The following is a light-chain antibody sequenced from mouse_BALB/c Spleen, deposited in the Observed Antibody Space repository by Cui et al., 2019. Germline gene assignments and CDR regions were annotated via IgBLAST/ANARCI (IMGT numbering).Light chain of an antibody. J-gene: IGKJ1*01. CDR1: ENIYSN. CDR3: QQYWGTPPT. CDR2: AAK. V-gene: IGKV12-46*01. Sequence: DIQLTQSAASLSVSVGETVTLTCRASENIYSNLAWYQQKQGKSPQILVYAAKNLADGVPSRFSGSGSGTQYSLKINSLQSEDIGSYYCQQYWGTPPTFGGGTKLEIK.